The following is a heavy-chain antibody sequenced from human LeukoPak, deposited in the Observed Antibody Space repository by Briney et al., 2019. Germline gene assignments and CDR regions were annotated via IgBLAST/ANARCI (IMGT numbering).Heavy chain of an antibody. CDR1: GFTFSSYG. CDR3: AKQQQLVLDY. V-gene: IGHV3-48*04. D-gene: IGHD6-13*01. CDR2: ISSSGSTI. J-gene: IGHJ4*02. Sequence: GGSLRLSCAASGFTFSSYGMRWVRQAPGKGLEWVSYISSSGSTIYYADSVKGRFTISRDNAKNSLYLQMNSLRAEDTAVYYCAKQQQLVLDYWGQGTLVTVSS.